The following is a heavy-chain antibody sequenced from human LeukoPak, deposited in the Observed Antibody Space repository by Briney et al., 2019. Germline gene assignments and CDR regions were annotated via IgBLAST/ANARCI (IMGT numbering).Heavy chain of an antibody. CDR2: TYTSGST. V-gene: IGHV4-4*02. Sequence: SGTLSLTCAVSGGSISSSNWWSWVRQTPGKGLEWIGRTYTSGSTNYNPSLKSRVTISVDTSKNQFSLKLSSVTAADTAVYYCARGGSWYGEPWFDPWGQGTLVTVSS. J-gene: IGHJ5*02. CDR1: GGSISSSNW. CDR3: ARGGSWYGEPWFDP. D-gene: IGHD6-13*01.